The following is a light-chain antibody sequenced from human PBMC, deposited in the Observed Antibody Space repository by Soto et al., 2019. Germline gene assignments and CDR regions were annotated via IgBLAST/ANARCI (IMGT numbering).Light chain of an antibody. J-gene: IGLJ3*02. V-gene: IGLV3-21*02. CDR2: DDR. CDR1: SFGNKR. CDR3: QVWDSGSDFWV. Sequence: SYELTQPPSVSVAPGQTASITCGATSFGNKRVHWYQQKPGQAPLLVVYDDRDRPSGIPERFSGSKSGNTATLTISRVEVGDEADYFCQVWDSGSDFWVFGGGTKLTVL.